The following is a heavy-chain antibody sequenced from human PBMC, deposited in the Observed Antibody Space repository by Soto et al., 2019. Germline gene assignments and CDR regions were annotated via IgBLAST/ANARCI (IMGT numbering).Heavy chain of an antibody. CDR2: INPNSGGT. D-gene: IGHD6-13*01. CDR1: GYTFTGYY. J-gene: IGHJ4*02. CDR3: AREIAAAGGGFDY. V-gene: IGHV1-2*04. Sequence: ASVNVSCKASGYTFTGYYMHWVRQAPGQGLEWMGWINPNSGGTNYAQKFQGWVTMTRDTSISTAYMELSRLRSDDTAVYYCAREIAAAGGGFDYWGQGTLVTVSS.